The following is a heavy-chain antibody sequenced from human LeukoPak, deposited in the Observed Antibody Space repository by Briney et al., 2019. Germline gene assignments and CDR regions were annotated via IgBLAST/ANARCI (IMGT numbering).Heavy chain of an antibody. D-gene: IGHD6-6*01. Sequence: GASVKVSCKASGYTFTSYGISWVRQAPGQGLEWMGWISAYNGNTNYAQKLQGRVTMTTDTSTSTAYMELRSLRSDDTAAYYCARNSQYSSRDAFDIWGQGTMVTVSS. CDR2: ISAYNGNT. V-gene: IGHV1-18*01. CDR1: GYTFTSYG. CDR3: ARNSQYSSRDAFDI. J-gene: IGHJ3*02.